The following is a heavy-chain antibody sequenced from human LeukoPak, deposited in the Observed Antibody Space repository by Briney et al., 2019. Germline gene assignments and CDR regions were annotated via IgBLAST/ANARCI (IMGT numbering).Heavy chain of an antibody. CDR2: INPNSGGT. J-gene: IGHJ6*03. Sequence: GASVKVSCKASGYTFTSYGISWVRQAPGQGLEWMGWINPNSGGTNYAQKFQGRVTMTRDTSISTAYMELSRLRSDDTAVYYCARGTVLNFDCSCTSCYMNYYYYMDVWGKGTTVTVSS. CDR3: ARGTVLNFDCSCTSCYMNYYYYMDV. D-gene: IGHD2-2*02. V-gene: IGHV1-2*02. CDR1: GYTFTSYG.